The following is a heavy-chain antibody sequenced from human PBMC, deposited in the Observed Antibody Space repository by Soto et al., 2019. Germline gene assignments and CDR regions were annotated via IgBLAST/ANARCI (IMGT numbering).Heavy chain of an antibody. D-gene: IGHD2-15*01. CDR3: AKSLGSLTGVGDYFDY. CDR1: GFTFSSYA. CDR2: ISGSGGST. Sequence: PGGSLRLSCAASGFTFSSYAMSWVRQAPGKGLEWVSAISGSGGSTYYADSVKGRFTISRDNSKNTLYLQMNSLRAEDTAVYYCAKSLGSLTGVGDYFDYWGQGTXVTVSS. J-gene: IGHJ4*02. V-gene: IGHV3-23*01.